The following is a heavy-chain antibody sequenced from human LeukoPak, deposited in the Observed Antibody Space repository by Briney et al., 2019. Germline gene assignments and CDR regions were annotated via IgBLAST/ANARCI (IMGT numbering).Heavy chain of an antibody. Sequence: GGSLRLSCAASGFTFSSYWMTWVRQAPGKGLEWVANIKRDGSEAYYVDSVKGRFTVSRDNAKNSLYLQLNSLGAEDTAVYYCATSRFYLESWGQGTLVTVSS. D-gene: IGHD3-16*02. J-gene: IGHJ4*02. CDR3: ATSRFYLES. CDR2: IKRDGSEA. CDR1: GFTFSSYW. V-gene: IGHV3-7*01.